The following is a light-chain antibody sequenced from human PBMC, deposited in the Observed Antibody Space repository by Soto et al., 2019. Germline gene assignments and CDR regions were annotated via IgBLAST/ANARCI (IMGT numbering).Light chain of an antibody. CDR2: GAS. V-gene: IGKV3-15*01. Sequence: EIVMTQSPATLSVSPGERATLSCRASQSVSSNLAWYQQKPGQAPRLLIYGASTRATGIPARFSGSGSGTEFTLTLSSMPSEDFSVYYCQQYNNWPPWTLGQGTKVEIK. CDR3: QQYNNWPPWT. J-gene: IGKJ1*01. CDR1: QSVSSN.